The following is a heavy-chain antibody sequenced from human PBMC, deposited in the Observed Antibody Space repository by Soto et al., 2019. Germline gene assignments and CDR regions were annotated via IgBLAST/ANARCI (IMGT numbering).Heavy chain of an antibody. V-gene: IGHV1-2*02. J-gene: IGHJ5*02. CDR1: GYTFTGYY. CDR2: INPNSGGT. CDR3: ARAVGVIETGFDP. Sequence: ASVKVSCKASGYTFTGYYMHWVRQAPGQGREWMGWINPNSGGTNYAQKFQGRVTMTRDTSISTAYMELSRLRSDDTAVYYCARAVGVIETGFDPWGQGXLVTVSS. D-gene: IGHD3-16*01.